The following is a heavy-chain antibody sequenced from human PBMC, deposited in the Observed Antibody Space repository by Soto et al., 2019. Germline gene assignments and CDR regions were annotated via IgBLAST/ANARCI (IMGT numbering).Heavy chain of an antibody. D-gene: IGHD2-21*02. CDR2: INSDGSST. J-gene: IGHJ6*02. CDR1: GLTFSSFW. Sequence: EVQLVESGGGLVQPGGSLRLSCAAPGLTFSSFWMHWVRQAPGKGLVWVSRINSDGSSTCYADSVKGRFTISRDNAKNTLYLQMNSLRAEDTAVYYCARVLMTAYYYYGMDVWGQGTTVTVSS. CDR3: ARVLMTAYYYYGMDV. V-gene: IGHV3-74*01.